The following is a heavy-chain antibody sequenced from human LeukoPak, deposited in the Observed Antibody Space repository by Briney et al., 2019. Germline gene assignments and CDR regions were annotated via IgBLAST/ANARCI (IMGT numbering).Heavy chain of an antibody. Sequence: PSETLSLTCTVSGGFISSYYWSWIRQPAGKGLEWIGRIYTSGSTNYNPSLKSRVTMSVDTSKNQFSLKLSSVTAADTAVYYCARGSSGWDNGGGYNWFDPWGQGTLVTVSS. J-gene: IGHJ5*02. CDR3: ARGSSGWDNGGGYNWFDP. V-gene: IGHV4-4*07. D-gene: IGHD6-19*01. CDR2: IYTSGST. CDR1: GGFISSYY.